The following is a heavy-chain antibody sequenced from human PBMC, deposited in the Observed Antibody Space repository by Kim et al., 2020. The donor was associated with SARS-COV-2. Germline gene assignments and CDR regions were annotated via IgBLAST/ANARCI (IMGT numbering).Heavy chain of an antibody. V-gene: IGHV4-34*01. D-gene: IGHD1-1*01. J-gene: IGHJ4*02. Sequence: SETLSLTCAVYGGSFSGYYWSWIRQPPGKGLEWIGEINHSGSTNYNPSLKSRVTISVDTSKNQFSLKLSSVTAADTAVYYCAAGTGTTKIDYWGQGTLVTVSS. CDR1: GGSFSGYY. CDR2: INHSGST. CDR3: AAGTGTTKIDY.